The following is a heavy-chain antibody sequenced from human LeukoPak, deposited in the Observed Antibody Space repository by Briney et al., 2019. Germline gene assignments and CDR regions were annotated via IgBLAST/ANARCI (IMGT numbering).Heavy chain of an antibody. V-gene: IGHV1-69*05. CDR1: GGTFSSYA. CDR2: IIPIFGTA. D-gene: IGHD1-26*01. J-gene: IGHJ3*02. CDR3: ANPGIVGAPRGDAFDI. Sequence: ASVKVSCKASGGTFSSYAISWVRQAPGQGLERMGGIIPIFGTANYAQKFQGRVTITTDESTSTAYMELSSLRSEDTAVYYCANPGIVGAPRGDAFDIWGQGTMVTVSS.